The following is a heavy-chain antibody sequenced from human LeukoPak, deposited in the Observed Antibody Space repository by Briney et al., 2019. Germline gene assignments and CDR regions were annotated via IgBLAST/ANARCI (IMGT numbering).Heavy chain of an antibody. J-gene: IGHJ4*02. CDR3: ARGRIQDGSGSRGDYFDY. D-gene: IGHD3-10*01. CDR2: INHSGGT. V-gene: IGHV4-34*01. Sequence: SETLFLTCAAYGESFNDYFWTWIRQPPGKGLEWIGEINHSGGTNYNPSLKSRVTISVDTSKNQFSLKVKSVTAADTAVYYCARGRIQDGSGSRGDYFDYWGQGTLVIVSS. CDR1: GESFNDYF.